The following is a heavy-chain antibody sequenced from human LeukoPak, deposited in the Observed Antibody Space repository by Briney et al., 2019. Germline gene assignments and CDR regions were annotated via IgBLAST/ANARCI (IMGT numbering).Heavy chain of an antibody. Sequence: SETLSLTCAVYGGSFSGYYWSWIRQPPGKGLEWIGEINHSGSTNYNPSLKSRVTISVDTSKNQFPLKLSSVTAADTAVYYCARGRGYGSGSPLAYWGQGTLVTVSS. CDR3: ARGRGYGSGSPLAY. CDR1: GGSFSGYY. J-gene: IGHJ4*02. D-gene: IGHD3-10*01. CDR2: INHSGST. V-gene: IGHV4-34*01.